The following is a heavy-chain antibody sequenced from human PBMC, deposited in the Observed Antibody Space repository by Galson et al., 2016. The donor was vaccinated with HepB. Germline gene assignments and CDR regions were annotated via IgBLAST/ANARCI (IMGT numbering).Heavy chain of an antibody. V-gene: IGHV3-23*01. CDR3: AKDRGSRLTMVQGVRDPFDI. J-gene: IGHJ3*02. CDR2: ITGNGGDI. Sequence: SLRLSCAASGSTFTTYAMSWVRQAPGKGLEWVSGITGNGGDIDYADSVKGRFTISRDNSKNTVYLQMSSLRAEDTAVYYWAKDRGSRLTMVQGVRDPFDIWGHGTLVTVSA. D-gene: IGHD3-10*01. CDR1: GSTFTTYA.